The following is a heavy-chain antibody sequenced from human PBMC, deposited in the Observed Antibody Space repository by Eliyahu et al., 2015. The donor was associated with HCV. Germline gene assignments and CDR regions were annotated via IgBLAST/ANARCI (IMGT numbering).Heavy chain of an antibody. V-gene: IGHV3-23*01. J-gene: IGHJ4*02. Sequence: EVQLLXSGGGLVQPGGSLSLSCAASGFPFSNYAMNWVRQAPGKGLEWXSXIGANGGTTDYADSVKGRFTISRDNSKNTLYLQMSSLRAEDTALYYCVKGVFYADCWGQGTLVTVSS. CDR3: VKGVFYADC. CDR1: GFPFSNYA. CDR2: IGANGGTT. D-gene: IGHD2/OR15-2a*01.